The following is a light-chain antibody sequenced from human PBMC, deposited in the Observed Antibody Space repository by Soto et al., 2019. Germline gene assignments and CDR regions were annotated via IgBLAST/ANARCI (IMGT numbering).Light chain of an antibody. Sequence: DIQMTQSPSALSASVGDRVTITCRASQSINSFLNWYQQKPGKAPKLLIYAASGLQSGVPSRFSGGGSGTDFSLTISSLQPEDFETYYCQQSYSVPLTFGGGTKVDI. CDR2: AAS. J-gene: IGKJ4*01. CDR3: QQSYSVPLT. CDR1: QSINSF. V-gene: IGKV1-39*01.